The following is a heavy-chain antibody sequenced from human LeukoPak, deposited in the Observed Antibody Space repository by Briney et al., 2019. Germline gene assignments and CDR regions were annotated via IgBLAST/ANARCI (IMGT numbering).Heavy chain of an antibody. CDR3: ARDRTKPNYGGNSVGY. D-gene: IGHD4-23*01. CDR2: INPSGGST. CDR1: GYTFTSYY. J-gene: IGHJ4*02. Sequence: GASVKVSCKASGYTFTSYYMHWVRQAPGQGLEWMGIINPSGGSTSYAQKFQGRVTMTRDTSTSTVCMELSSLRSDDTAVYYCARDRTKPNYGGNSVGYWGQGTLVTVSS. V-gene: IGHV1-46*01.